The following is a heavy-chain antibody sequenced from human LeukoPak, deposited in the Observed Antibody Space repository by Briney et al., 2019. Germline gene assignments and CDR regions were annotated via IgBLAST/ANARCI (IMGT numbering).Heavy chain of an antibody. CDR2: INPNSGGT. Sequence: ASVKVSCKASGYTFTGYYMHWVRQAPGQGLEWMGWINPNSGGTNYAQKFQGRVTMTRDTSISTAYMELSRLRSDDTAMYYCAGVRDYDSSGYHPMDVWGKGTTVTVSS. V-gene: IGHV1-2*02. D-gene: IGHD3-22*01. J-gene: IGHJ6*03. CDR3: AGVRDYDSSGYHPMDV. CDR1: GYTFTGYY.